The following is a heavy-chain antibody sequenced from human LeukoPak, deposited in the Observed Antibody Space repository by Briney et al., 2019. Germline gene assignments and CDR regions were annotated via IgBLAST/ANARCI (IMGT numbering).Heavy chain of an antibody. J-gene: IGHJ4*02. Sequence: GGSLGLSCAASGFTFSSYAMHWVRQAPGKGLEWVAVISYDGSNKYYADSVKGRFTISRDNSKNTLYLQTNSLRAEDTAVYYCARDIAAAGIPFDYWGQGTLVTVSS. D-gene: IGHD6-13*01. V-gene: IGHV3-30*04. CDR1: GFTFSSYA. CDR3: ARDIAAAGIPFDY. CDR2: ISYDGSNK.